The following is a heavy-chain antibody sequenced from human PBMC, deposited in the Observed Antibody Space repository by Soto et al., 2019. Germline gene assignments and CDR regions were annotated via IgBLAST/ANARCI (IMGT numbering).Heavy chain of an antibody. CDR2: ISGSGGST. V-gene: IGHV3-23*01. Sequence: EVQLLESGGGLVQPGGSLRLSCAASGFTFSSYAMSWVRQAPGKGLEWVSAISGSGGSTYYADSVTGPFTISRDNSKQPLYLQMNRLRAEVTALYYCAKASHMISVGGVIVTGSYYFDYWGQGTLVTVSS. J-gene: IGHJ4*02. CDR3: AKASHMISVGGVIVTGSYYFDY. D-gene: IGHD3-16*02. CDR1: GFTFSSYA.